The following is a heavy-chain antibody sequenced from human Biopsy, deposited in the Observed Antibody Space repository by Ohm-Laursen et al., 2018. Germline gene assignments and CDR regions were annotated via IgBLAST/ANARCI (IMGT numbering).Heavy chain of an antibody. J-gene: IGHJ4*02. V-gene: IGHV3-23*01. CDR2: ISGSGGNT. D-gene: IGHD2-2*02. Sequence: SLRLSCTASGFTFSDYAMNWVRQAPGKGLEWVSTISGSGGNTYYADSVRGRFTVSRDGSKSTLYLQMSSLSAEDTAFYYCAKGGYCTTSSCYMHLDYWGQGTLVTVSS. CDR3: AKGGYCTTSSCYMHLDY. CDR1: GFTFSDYA.